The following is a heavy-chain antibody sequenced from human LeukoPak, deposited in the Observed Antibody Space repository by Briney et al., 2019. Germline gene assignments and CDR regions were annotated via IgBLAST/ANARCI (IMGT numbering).Heavy chain of an antibody. Sequence: PGGSLRLSCAASGFTFSSYAMSWVRQAPGKGLEWVSAISGSGGSTYYADSVKGRFTISRDNSKNTLYLQMYSLRAEDTALYYCAKDYPFDYYYDSSAYFLYWGQGTLVTVFS. CDR2: ISGSGGST. J-gene: IGHJ4*02. CDR1: GFTFSSYA. V-gene: IGHV3-23*01. D-gene: IGHD3-22*01. CDR3: AKDYPFDYYYDSSAYFLY.